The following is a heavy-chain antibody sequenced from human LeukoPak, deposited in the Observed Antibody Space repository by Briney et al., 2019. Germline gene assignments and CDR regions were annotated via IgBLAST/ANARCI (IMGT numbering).Heavy chain of an antibody. CDR1: GYTFTSYG. CDR2: ISAYNGNT. D-gene: IGHD6-13*01. V-gene: IGHV1-18*01. Sequence: GASVKVSCKASGYTFTSYGISWVRQAPGQGLEWMGWISAYNGNTNYAQKLQGRVTMTTETSTSTAYMELRCLRSDDTAVYYCASYSRSWIYWGQGTLVTVSS. CDR3: ASYSRSWIY. J-gene: IGHJ4*02.